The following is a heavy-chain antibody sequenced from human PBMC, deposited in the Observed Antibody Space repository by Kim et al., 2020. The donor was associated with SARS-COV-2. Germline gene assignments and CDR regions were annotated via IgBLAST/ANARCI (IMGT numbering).Heavy chain of an antibody. CDR3: AKDGGWDIVVVPAAGGYFDY. J-gene: IGHJ4*02. V-gene: IGHV3-30*18. CDR2: ISYDGSNK. CDR1: GFTFSSYG. Sequence: GGSLRLSCAASGFTFSSYGMHWVRQAPGKGLEWVAVISYDGSNKYYADSVKGRFTISRDNSKNTLYLQMNSLRAEDTAVYYCAKDGGWDIVVVPAAGGYFDYWGQGTLVTVSS. D-gene: IGHD2-2*01.